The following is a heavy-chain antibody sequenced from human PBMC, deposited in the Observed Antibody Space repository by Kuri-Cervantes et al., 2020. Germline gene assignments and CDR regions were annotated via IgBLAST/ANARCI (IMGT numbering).Heavy chain of an antibody. Sequence: GESLKISCAASGFTVSSNYMNWVRQAPGKGLEWVSVIYSGGSTYYADSVKGRFTISRDNSKNTLSLQMNSLRAEDTAVYYCTGDPTGYRYFDYWGQGTLVTVSS. J-gene: IGHJ4*02. D-gene: IGHD6-13*01. CDR2: IYSGGST. V-gene: IGHV3-66*01. CDR1: GFTVSSNY. CDR3: TGDPTGYRYFDY.